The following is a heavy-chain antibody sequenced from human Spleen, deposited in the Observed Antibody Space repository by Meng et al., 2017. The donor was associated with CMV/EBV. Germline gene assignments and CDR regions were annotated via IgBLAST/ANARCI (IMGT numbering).Heavy chain of an antibody. CDR3: ARGSTRVRVHFDY. CDR2: IYSGGST. D-gene: IGHD3-10*01. CDR1: GFTVSANY. V-gene: IGHV3-53*01. J-gene: IGHJ4*02. Sequence: GGSLRLSCAASGFTVSANYMTWVRQAPGKGLEWVSLIYSGGSTYYADIVKGRFTISRDNAKNTLFLQMDSLTAEDTAVYYCARGSTRVRVHFDYWGQGTLVTVSS.